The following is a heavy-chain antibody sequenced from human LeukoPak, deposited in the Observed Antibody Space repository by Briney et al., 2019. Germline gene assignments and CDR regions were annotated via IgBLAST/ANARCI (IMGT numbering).Heavy chain of an antibody. J-gene: IGHJ4*02. CDR2: INSDGSST. CDR3: ASGSRRDGYNFVTD. V-gene: IGHV3-74*01. CDR1: GFAFSSYW. Sequence: PGGSLRLSCAASGFAFSSYWMSWVRHAPGKGLVWVSRINSDGSSTSYADSVKGRFTISRDNAKNTLYLQMNSLRAEDTAVYYCASGSRRDGYNFVTDWGQGTLVTVSS. D-gene: IGHD5-24*01.